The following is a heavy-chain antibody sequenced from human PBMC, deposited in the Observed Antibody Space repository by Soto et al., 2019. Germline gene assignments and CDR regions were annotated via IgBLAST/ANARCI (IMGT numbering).Heavy chain of an antibody. J-gene: IGHJ6*02. D-gene: IGHD5-12*01. Sequence: SGGSLRLSCAASAFTFSSYAMHWVRQAPGKGLEWVALISYDGSNKYYADSVKGRFTISRDNSKNMLYLQMNSLRAEDTAVYYCARAGGYSAYNYYYYYAMDVWGQGSTVTVSS. CDR1: AFTFSSYA. V-gene: IGHV3-30-3*01. CDR2: ISYDGSNK. CDR3: ARAGGYSAYNYYYYYAMDV.